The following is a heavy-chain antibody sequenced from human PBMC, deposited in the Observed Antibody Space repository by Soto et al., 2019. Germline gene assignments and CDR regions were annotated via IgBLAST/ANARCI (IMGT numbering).Heavy chain of an antibody. J-gene: IGHJ6*02. Sequence: ASVKVSCKASGYTFSSYGISWVRQAPGQGLEWMGWISAYNGNTNYAQKIQGRVTMTTDTSTSTAYMELRSLRSDDTAVYYCARDAYYYGSGSSTHYYYYGMDVWGQGTTVTVSS. CDR1: GYTFSSYG. V-gene: IGHV1-18*01. D-gene: IGHD3-10*01. CDR2: ISAYNGNT. CDR3: ARDAYYYGSGSSTHYYYYGMDV.